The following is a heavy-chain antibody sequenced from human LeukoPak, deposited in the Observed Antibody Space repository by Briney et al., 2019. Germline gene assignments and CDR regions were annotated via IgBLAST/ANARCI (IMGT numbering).Heavy chain of an antibody. CDR2: ISAYNGNT. Sequence: GASVKVSCKASGYIFSTYGISWVRQAPGQGLEWMGWISAYNGNTNYAQKLQGRVTMTTDTSTSTAYMELRSLRSDDTAVYYCARDRYCSSTSCYTRRFDPWGQGTLVTVSS. D-gene: IGHD2-2*02. CDR3: ARDRYCSSTSCYTRRFDP. CDR1: GYIFSTYG. J-gene: IGHJ5*02. V-gene: IGHV1-18*01.